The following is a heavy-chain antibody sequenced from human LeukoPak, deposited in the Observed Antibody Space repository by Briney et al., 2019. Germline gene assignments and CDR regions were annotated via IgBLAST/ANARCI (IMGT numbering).Heavy chain of an antibody. CDR2: MNPNSGNT. D-gene: IGHD3-16*02. CDR3: ARCDYDYVWGSYRYDY. J-gene: IGHJ4*02. Sequence: ASVKVSCKASGYTFTSYDVNWVRQATGQGLEWMGWMNPNSGNTGYAQKFQGRVTMTRNTSISTAYMELSSLRSEDTAVYYCARCDYDYVWGSYRYDYWGQGTLVTASS. V-gene: IGHV1-8*01. CDR1: GYTFTSYD.